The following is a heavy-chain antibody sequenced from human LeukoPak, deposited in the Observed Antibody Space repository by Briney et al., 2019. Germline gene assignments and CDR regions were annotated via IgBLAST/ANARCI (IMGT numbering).Heavy chain of an antibody. CDR3: ARRRPDCSSTSCYWSMDV. CDR1: SDSISSGSYY. V-gene: IGHV4-61*01. Sequence: PSQTLSLTCTVSSDSISSGSYYWSWIRQPPGKGLEWIGYIYYSGSTNYNPSLKSRVTISVDTSKNQFSLKLSSVTAADTAVYYCARRRPDCSSTSCYWSMDVWGQGTTVTVSS. D-gene: IGHD2-2*01. CDR2: IYYSGST. J-gene: IGHJ6*02.